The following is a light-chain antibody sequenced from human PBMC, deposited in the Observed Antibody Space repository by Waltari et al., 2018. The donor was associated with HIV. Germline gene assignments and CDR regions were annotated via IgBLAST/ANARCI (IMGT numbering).Light chain of an antibody. V-gene: IGLV1-40*01. J-gene: IGLJ3*02. CDR1: SSNIGAGYD. CDR2: GNS. Sequence: QSVLTQPPSVSGAPGQRVTISCTGSSSNIGAGYDVPWYQQLPGTAPKLLIYGNSKRPSGVPDRFSGSKSGTSASLAITGLQAEDEADYYCQSYDSSLSWVFGGGTKLTVL. CDR3: QSYDSSLSWV.